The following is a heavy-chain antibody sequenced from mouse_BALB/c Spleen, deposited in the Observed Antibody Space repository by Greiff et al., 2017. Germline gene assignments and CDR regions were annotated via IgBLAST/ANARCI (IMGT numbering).Heavy chain of an antibody. CDR3: ARDSYYGSRGSYFDY. CDR1: GFSLTGYG. J-gene: IGHJ2*01. V-gene: IGHV2-6-7*01. D-gene: IGHD1-1*01. CDR2: IWGDGST. Sequence: QVQLKESGPGLVAPSQSLSITCTVSGFSLTGYGVNWVRQPPGKGLEWLGMIWGDGSTDYNSALKSRLSISKDKSKSQVFLKMNSLQTEDTSRYYCARDSYYGSRGSYFDYWGQGTTLTVSS.